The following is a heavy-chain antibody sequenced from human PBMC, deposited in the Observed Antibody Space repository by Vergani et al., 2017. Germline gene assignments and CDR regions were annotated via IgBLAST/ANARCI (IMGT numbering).Heavy chain of an antibody. D-gene: IGHD3-9*01. CDR2: IYYSGST. V-gene: IGHV4-31*03. CDR3: ARDSRYFDWPSTNYFDY. CDR1: GGPISSGGYY. Sequence: QVQLQESGPGLVKPSQTLSLTCTVSGGPISSGGYYWSWIRQHPGKGLEWIGYIYYSGSTYYNPSLKSRVTISVDTSKNQFSLKLSSVTAADTAVYYCARDSRYFDWPSTNYFDYWGQGTLVTVSS. J-gene: IGHJ4*02.